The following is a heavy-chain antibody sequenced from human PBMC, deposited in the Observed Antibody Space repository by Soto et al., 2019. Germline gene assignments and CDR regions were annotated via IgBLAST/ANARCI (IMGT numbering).Heavy chain of an antibody. CDR3: ASLSYYDSSGAFDY. Sequence: GESLKISCKVSGYIFTNYWIGWVRQMPGKGLEWMGIIYPGDSDTKYSPSLQGQVTISADKSITTAYLQWSSLKASDTAMYYCASLSYYDSSGAFDYWGKGTLVTVSS. V-gene: IGHV5-51*03. CDR1: GYIFTNYW. D-gene: IGHD3-22*01. J-gene: IGHJ4*02. CDR2: IYPGDSDT.